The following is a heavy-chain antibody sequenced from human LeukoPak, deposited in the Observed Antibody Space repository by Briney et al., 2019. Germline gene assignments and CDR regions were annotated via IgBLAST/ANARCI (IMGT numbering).Heavy chain of an antibody. CDR1: GASVSSGSYY. Sequence: PSETLSLTCNVSGASVSSGSYYWSWIRQPPGKGLEWIGYIYYSGSINYNPSLKSRVTISVDTSKNQFSLKLSSVTAADTAVYYCARQDGSHPSYDYWGQGTLVTVSS. J-gene: IGHJ4*02. CDR2: IYYSGSI. CDR3: ARQDGSHPSYDY. V-gene: IGHV4-61*01. D-gene: IGHD1-26*01.